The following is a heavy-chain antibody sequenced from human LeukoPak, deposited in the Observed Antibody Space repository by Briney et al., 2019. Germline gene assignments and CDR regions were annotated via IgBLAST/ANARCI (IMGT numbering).Heavy chain of an antibody. CDR2: IIPIFGTA. CDR3: ARTFTIFGVVTI. D-gene: IGHD3-3*01. Sequence: ASVKVSRKASGGTFSSYAISWVRQAPGQGLEWMGGIIPIFGTANYAQKFQGRVTITADESTSTAYMELSSLRSEDTAVYYCARTFTIFGVVTIWGQGTMVTVSS. J-gene: IGHJ3*02. CDR1: GGTFSSYA. V-gene: IGHV1-69*13.